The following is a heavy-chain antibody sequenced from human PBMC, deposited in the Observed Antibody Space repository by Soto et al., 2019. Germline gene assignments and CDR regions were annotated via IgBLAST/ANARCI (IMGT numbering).Heavy chain of an antibody. V-gene: IGHV4-59*02. J-gene: IGHJ5*02. CDR2: IYFRGSA. Sequence: SETLSLTCGVSGVAVTSHYWSWIRQSPGKGLEWIGSIYFRGSANYNPSLNGRATILLDTSKDQLSLNLTSVTTAASAVYYCGRRLRGSGWFDPWGQGTLVNVSS. CDR1: GVAVTSHY. D-gene: IGHD3-10*01. CDR3: GRRLRGSGWFDP.